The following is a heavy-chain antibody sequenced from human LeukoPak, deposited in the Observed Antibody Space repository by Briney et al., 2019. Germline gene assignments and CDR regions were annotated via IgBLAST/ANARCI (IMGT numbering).Heavy chain of an antibody. J-gene: IGHJ2*01. CDR2: IYYSGST. Sequence: PSETLSLTCTVSGGSISSYYWGWIRQPPGKGLEWIGSIYYSGSTYYNPSLKSRVTISVDTSKNQFSLKLSSVTAADTAVYYCARKAPGTLDLWGRGALVTVSS. CDR3: ARKAPGTLDL. CDR1: GGSISSYY. V-gene: IGHV4-39*01.